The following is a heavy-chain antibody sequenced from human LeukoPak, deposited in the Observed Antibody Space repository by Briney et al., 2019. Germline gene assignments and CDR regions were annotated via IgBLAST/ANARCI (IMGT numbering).Heavy chain of an antibody. CDR2: LSGSGYET. CDR1: GFDFSTHG. J-gene: IGHJ3*01. CDR3: ARVGILLCPGAFDV. Sequence: GGSLRLSCAATGFDFSTHGMSWVRQAPGKGLEWVSALSGSGYETYYTASVKGRFTISRDESTKTLYLQMNSVRADDTAVYYCARVGILLCPGAFDVWGQGTMVTVSS. V-gene: IGHV3-23*01. D-gene: IGHD3-10*01.